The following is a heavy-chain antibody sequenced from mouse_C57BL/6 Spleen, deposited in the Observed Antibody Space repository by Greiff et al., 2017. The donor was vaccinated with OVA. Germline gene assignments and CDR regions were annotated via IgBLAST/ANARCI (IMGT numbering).Heavy chain of an antibody. Sequence: VKLQQPGTELVKPGASVKLSCKASGYTFTSYWMHWVKQRPGQGLEWIGNINPSNGGTNYNEKFKSKATLTVDKSSSTAYMQLSSLTSEDSAVYYCARERVALWYFDVWGTGTTVTVSS. V-gene: IGHV1-53*01. CDR1: GYTFTSYW. CDR2: INPSNGGT. J-gene: IGHJ1*03. CDR3: ARERVALWYFDV. D-gene: IGHD1-3*01.